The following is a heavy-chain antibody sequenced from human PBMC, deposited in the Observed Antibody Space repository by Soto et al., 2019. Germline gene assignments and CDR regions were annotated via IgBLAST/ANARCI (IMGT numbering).Heavy chain of an antibody. CDR3: ARGWELGPYYYYGMDV. D-gene: IGHD1-26*01. J-gene: IGHJ6*02. Sequence: GGSLRLSCAASGFTFSSYGMHWVRQAPGKGLEWVAVIWYDGSNKYYADSVKGRFTISRDNSKNTLYLQMNSLRAEDTAVYYCARGWELGPYYYYGMDVWGQGTTVTVSS. CDR1: GFTFSSYG. CDR2: IWYDGSNK. V-gene: IGHV3-33*01.